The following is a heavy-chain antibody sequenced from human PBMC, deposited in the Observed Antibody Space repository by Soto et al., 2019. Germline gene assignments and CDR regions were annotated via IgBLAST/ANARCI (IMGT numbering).Heavy chain of an antibody. CDR1: GFTFSSYG. J-gene: IGHJ4*02. D-gene: IGHD3-3*01. V-gene: IGHV3-30*18. CDR2: ISYDGSNK. Sequence: GGSLSLSCAASGFTFSSYGMHWVRQAPGKGLEWVAVISYDGSNKYYADSEKGRFTISRDNSKNTLYLQMNSLRAEDTAVYYCAKDGIMRNDFWSGTDFDYWGQGTLVTVSS. CDR3: AKDGIMRNDFWSGTDFDY.